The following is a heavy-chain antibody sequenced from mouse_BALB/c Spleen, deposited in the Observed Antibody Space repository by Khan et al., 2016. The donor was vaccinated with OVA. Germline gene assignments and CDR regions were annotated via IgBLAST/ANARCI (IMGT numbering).Heavy chain of an antibody. V-gene: IGHV3-6*02. CDR1: GYSITSGYF. CDR3: ARGGSSGPAWFAY. D-gene: IGHD3-1*01. CDR2: IRYDGNS. J-gene: IGHJ3*01. Sequence: EVQLQESGPGLVKPSQSLSLTCSVTGYSITSGYFWNWIRQFPGNKLEWMGYIRYDGNSNYNPSLKNRISITRDTSKNQFFLTLNSVTPEDTSTYYCARGGSSGPAWFAYWGQGTLVTVSA.